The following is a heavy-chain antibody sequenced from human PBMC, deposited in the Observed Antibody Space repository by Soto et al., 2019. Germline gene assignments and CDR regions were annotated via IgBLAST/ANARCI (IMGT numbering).Heavy chain of an antibody. CDR2: ISGSGGTA. CDR3: AKGRRPRGNVDY. CDR1: GFTFSSYA. J-gene: IGHJ4*02. D-gene: IGHD1-1*01. Sequence: EVQLLESGGGSVQPGGSLRLSCAASGFTFSSYAMHWVRRPPGKGLEWVSSISGSGGTAYYADSVKGRFSISRDSLVNTLYRQMNSLRAEDTAVYYCAKGRRPRGNVDYWGQGTLVTVSP. V-gene: IGHV3-23*01.